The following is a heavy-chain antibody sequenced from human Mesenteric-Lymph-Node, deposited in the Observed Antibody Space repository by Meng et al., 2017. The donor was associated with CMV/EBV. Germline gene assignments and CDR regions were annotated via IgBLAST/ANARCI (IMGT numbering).Heavy chain of an antibody. CDR2: ISYDGNNE. CDR1: GFTFSNYA. CDR3: ARGGALTVMYYFDY. J-gene: IGHJ4*02. D-gene: IGHD4-11*01. V-gene: IGHV3-30*04. Sequence: GESLKISCAASGFTFSNYAMHWVRQSPGKGLEWVAVISYDGNNEYYADSVQGRFTISRDNSQNALHLQMDTLRAEDTAVYYCARGGALTVMYYFDYWGQGTLVTVSS.